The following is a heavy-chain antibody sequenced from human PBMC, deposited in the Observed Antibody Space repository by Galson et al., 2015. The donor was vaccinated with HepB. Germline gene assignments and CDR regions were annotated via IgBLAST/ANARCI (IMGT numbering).Heavy chain of an antibody. CDR2: ISWNSDNV. J-gene: IGHJ4*02. Sequence: SLRLSCAASGFSFGDYAMQWVRQAPGKGLEWVSGISWNSDNVGYADSVKGRFTISRDNAKNSLYLQMNSLRPEDTALYYCAAQGGDYWGQGTLVTVSS. V-gene: IGHV3-9*01. D-gene: IGHD3-16*01. CDR1: GFSFGDYA. CDR3: AAQGGDY.